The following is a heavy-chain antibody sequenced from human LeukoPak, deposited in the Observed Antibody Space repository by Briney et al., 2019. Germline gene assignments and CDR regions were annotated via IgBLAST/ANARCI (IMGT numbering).Heavy chain of an antibody. CDR2: INPNSGGT. Sequence: GASVKVSCKASGYTFTGYYMHWVRQAPGQGLEWMGWINPNSGGTNYAQKFQGRVTMTRDTSISTAYMELSRLRSDDTAVYYCARDIEYYYDSSGSKREYYFDYWGQGTLVTVSS. J-gene: IGHJ4*02. CDR3: ARDIEYYYDSSGSKREYYFDY. V-gene: IGHV1-2*02. D-gene: IGHD3-22*01. CDR1: GYTFTGYY.